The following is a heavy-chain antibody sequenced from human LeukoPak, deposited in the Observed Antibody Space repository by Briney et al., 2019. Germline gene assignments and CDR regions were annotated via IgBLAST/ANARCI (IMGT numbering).Heavy chain of an antibody. J-gene: IGHJ5*02. CDR3: ARSRMVRGPSGWFDP. CDR1: GGSISSYY. CDR2: IYYSGST. V-gene: IGHV4-59*01. Sequence: SETLSLTCTVSGGSISSYYWSRIRQPPGKGLEWIGYIYYSGSTNYNPSLKSRVTISVDTSKNQFSLKLSSVTAADTAVYYCARSRMVRGPSGWFDPWGQGTLVTVSS. D-gene: IGHD3-10*01.